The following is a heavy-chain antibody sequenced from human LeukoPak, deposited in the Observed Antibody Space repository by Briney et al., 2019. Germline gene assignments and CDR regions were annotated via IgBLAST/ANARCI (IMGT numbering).Heavy chain of an antibody. V-gene: IGHV4-39*01. CDR1: GGSISSSSYY. J-gene: IGHJ5*02. CDR2: IYYSGST. CDR3: ARHLGESSWFDP. D-gene: IGHD3-16*01. Sequence: HPSETLSLTCTVSGGSISSSSYYWGWIRQPPGKGLEWIGSIYYSGSTYYNPSLKSRVTISVDTSKNQFSLKLSSVTAADTAVYYCARHLGESSWFDPWGQGTLVTVSS.